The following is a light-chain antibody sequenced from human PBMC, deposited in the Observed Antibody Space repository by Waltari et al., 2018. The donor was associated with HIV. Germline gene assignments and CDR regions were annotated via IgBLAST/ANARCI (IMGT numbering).Light chain of an antibody. CDR2: RHN. Sequence: QSVLTQPPSASGTPGQRVTSSCSGGSSNIGNNYVSWYPQHPGTAPKLLIYRHNQRPSGVPDRFSGSKSGTSASLAISGLRSEDEADYYCAAWDDSLSGPVFGGGTKLTVL. CDR1: SSNIGNNY. J-gene: IGLJ3*02. CDR3: AAWDDSLSGPV. V-gene: IGLV1-47*01.